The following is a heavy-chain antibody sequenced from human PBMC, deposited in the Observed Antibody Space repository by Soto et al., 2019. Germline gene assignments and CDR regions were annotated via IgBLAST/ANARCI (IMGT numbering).Heavy chain of an antibody. CDR1: GGSFNGYS. J-gene: IGHJ4*02. Sequence: SETLSLTCNVSGGSFNGYSWSWFRQTSGKGLEWIGDISYRGSTSYSPSLKSRLMISLDTSNNQFSLKVAPVTAADTAVYYCARALLGFSYGYGGYFDPWGPGTLVTVSS. V-gene: IGHV4-34*01. CDR3: ARALLGFSYGYGGYFDP. D-gene: IGHD3-16*01. CDR2: ISYRGST.